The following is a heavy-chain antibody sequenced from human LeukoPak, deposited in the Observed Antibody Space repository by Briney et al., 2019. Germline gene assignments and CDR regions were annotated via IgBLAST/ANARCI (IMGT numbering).Heavy chain of an antibody. J-gene: IGHJ5*02. V-gene: IGHV3-64*01. CDR2: ISGNGGYT. CDR3: TAQGTTTGGFDA. CDR1: GFTFSTYA. D-gene: IGHD1/OR15-1a*01. Sequence: GGSLRLSCAASGFTFSTYAMLWVRQAPGKGLEYVSSISGNGGYTYYASSVKGRFTISRDNSKNTLFLQMGSLRAEDMAVYYCTAQGTTTGGFDAWGQGTLVTVSS.